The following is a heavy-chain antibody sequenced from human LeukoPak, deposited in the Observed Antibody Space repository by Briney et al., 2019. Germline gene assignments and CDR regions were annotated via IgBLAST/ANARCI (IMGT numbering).Heavy chain of an antibody. CDR3: ARDLYYYDSSGHRRSYYGMDV. D-gene: IGHD3-22*01. V-gene: IGHV3-66*01. Sequence: GSLRLSCAASGFTVSSNYMNWVRQAPGKGLEWVSVIYSGGSTYYADSVKGRFTISRDNSKNTLYLQVSSLRAEDTAVYYCARDLYYYDSSGHRRSYYGMDVWGQGTTVTVSS. J-gene: IGHJ6*02. CDR1: GFTVSSNY. CDR2: IYSGGST.